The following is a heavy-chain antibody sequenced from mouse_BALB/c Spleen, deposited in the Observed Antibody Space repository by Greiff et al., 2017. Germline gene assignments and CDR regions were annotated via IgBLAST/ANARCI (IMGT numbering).Heavy chain of an antibody. CDR3: ARSKYGNPYYFDY. Sequence: QVQLQQSGAELARPGASVKLSCKASGYTFTSYWMQWVKQRPGQGLEWIGAIYPGDGDTRYTQKFKGKATLTADKSSSTAYMQLSSLASEDSAVYYCARSKYGNPYYFDYGGQGTTLTVSS. V-gene: IGHV1-87*01. J-gene: IGHJ2*01. CDR2: IYPGDGDT. D-gene: IGHD2-10*02. CDR1: GYTFTSYW.